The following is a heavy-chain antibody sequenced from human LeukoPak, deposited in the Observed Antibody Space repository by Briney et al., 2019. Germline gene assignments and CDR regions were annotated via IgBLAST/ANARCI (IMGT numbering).Heavy chain of an antibody. J-gene: IGHJ6*03. V-gene: IGHV4-34*01. CDR2: INHSGST. CDR3: ARGESVVPDRNYYYYYMDV. Sequence: SETLSLTCAVYGGSFSGYYWSWIRQPPGKGLEWIGEINHSGSTNYNPSLKSRVTISVDTSKNQFSLKLSSVTAADTAVYYCARGESVVPDRNYYYYYMDVWGKGTTVAVSS. D-gene: IGHD2-2*01. CDR1: GGSFSGYY.